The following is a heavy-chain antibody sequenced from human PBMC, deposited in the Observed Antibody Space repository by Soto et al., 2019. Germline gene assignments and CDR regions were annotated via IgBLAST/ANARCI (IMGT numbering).Heavy chain of an antibody. Sequence: QVQQQESGPGLLRPSQTLSLTCTVSGGCISSGGYYWSWIRQHPGKGLASIGYIYYSGNTYYNPSLKSRVTISVDTSKNQFSLKLTSVAAADTAVYYCARSVFPWGQGTLVTVSS. J-gene: IGHJ5*02. CDR1: GGCISSGGYY. CDR2: IYYSGNT. CDR3: ARSVFP. V-gene: IGHV4-31*03.